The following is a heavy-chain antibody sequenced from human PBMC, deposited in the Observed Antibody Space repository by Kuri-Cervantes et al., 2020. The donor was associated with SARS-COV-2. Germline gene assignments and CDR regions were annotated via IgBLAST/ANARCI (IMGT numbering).Heavy chain of an antibody. J-gene: IGHJ5*02. Sequence: GGSLRLSCAASGFTFSSYAMHWVRQAPGKGLEWVSAISGSGGSTYYADSVKGRFTISRDNSKNTLYLQMNSLRAEDTAVYYCAKDWGYCSSTSCYDNWFDPWGQGTLVTVSS. CDR3: AKDWGYCSSTSCYDNWFDP. CDR2: ISGSGGST. CDR1: GFTFSSYA. V-gene: IGHV3-23*01. D-gene: IGHD2-2*01.